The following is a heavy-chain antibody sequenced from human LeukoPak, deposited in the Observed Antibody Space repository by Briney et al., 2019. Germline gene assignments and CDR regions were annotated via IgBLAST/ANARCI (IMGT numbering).Heavy chain of an antibody. Sequence: ASVKVSCKASGYTFTSYDINWVRQATGQGVEWMGWMNPNSGNTGYAQKFQGRVTMIRNTYISTAYMELSSLRSEDTAVYYCAREGNLTFDPWGQGTLVTVSS. CDR1: GYTFTSYD. J-gene: IGHJ5*02. D-gene: IGHD5-24*01. V-gene: IGHV1-8*01. CDR2: MNPNSGNT. CDR3: AREGNLTFDP.